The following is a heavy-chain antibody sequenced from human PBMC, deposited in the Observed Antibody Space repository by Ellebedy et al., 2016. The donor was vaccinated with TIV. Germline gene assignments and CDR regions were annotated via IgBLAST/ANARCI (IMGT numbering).Heavy chain of an antibody. CDR1: GDTFSSHA. CDR2: IIPTLNIK. Sequence: ASVKVSCKASGDTFSSHAIGWVRQAPGQGLEWVGRIIPTLNIKNVAPKFQGRVTLSADKSTSTAYMEMISLRSEDTAMYYCAREGPYYDILSGYYKQFDYWGQGTLVTVSS. CDR3: AREGPYYDILSGYYKQFDY. D-gene: IGHD3-9*01. J-gene: IGHJ4*02. V-gene: IGHV1-69*04.